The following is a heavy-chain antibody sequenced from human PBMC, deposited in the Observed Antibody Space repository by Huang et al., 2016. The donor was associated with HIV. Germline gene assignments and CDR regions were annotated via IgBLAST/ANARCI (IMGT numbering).Heavy chain of an antibody. CDR2: INHSEST. CDR1: GGSFSGYY. J-gene: IGHJ6*03. Sequence: QVQLQQWGAGLLRPSETLSLTCAVYGGSFSGYYGTWIRQPPGKGLEWIGEINHSESTTSNPSLKSRVTISVDTSRNQFSLTLTSVTAADTAVYYCARGQGGYYYYYMDVWGNGTTVTVSS. V-gene: IGHV4-34*01. CDR3: ARGQGGYYYYYMDV.